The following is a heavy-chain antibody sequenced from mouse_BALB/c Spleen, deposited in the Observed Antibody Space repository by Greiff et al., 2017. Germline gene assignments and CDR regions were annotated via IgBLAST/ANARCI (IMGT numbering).Heavy chain of an antibody. CDR2: INSNGGST. V-gene: IGHV5-6-3*01. J-gene: IGHJ2*01. D-gene: IGHD2-14*01. CDR1: GFTFSSYG. CDR3: ARGGDRFYFDY. Sequence: EVQLVEFGGGLVQPGGSLKLSCAASGFTFSSYGMSWVRQTPDKRLELVATINSNGGSTYYPDSVKGRFTISRDNAKNTLYLQMSSLKSEDTAMYYCARGGDRFYFDYWGQGTTLTVSS.